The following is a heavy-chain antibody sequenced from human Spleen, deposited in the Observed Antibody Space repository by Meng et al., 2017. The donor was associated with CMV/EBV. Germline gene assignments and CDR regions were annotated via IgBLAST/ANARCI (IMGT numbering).Heavy chain of an antibody. CDR1: GFTFSNYS. V-gene: IGHV3-21*01. J-gene: IGHJ3*01. Sequence: GESLKISCVASGFTFSNYSVNWVRQAPGKGLEWISCISGNGDFRYYADSVEGRFTISRDNAKNSLFLQMRSLRVEDTAVYYCARVRGGSSGYYGEYDGFDVWGQGTVVTVSS. D-gene: IGHD3-22*01. CDR3: ARVRGGSSGYYGEYDGFDV. CDR2: ISGNGDFR.